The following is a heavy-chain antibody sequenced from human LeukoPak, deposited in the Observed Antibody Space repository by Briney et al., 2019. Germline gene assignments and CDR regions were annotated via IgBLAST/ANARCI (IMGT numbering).Heavy chain of an antibody. CDR3: ARVRYYYYIDV. CDR2: IKQDGSEK. Sequence: GGSLRLSCAASGFTFSSYWMSWVRKAPGKGLEWVANIKQDGSEKYYVDSVRGRFTISRDNAKNSLYLQMNSLRAEDTAVYYCARVRYYYYIDVWGKGTTVTVSS. V-gene: IGHV3-7*01. CDR1: GFTFSSYW. J-gene: IGHJ6*03.